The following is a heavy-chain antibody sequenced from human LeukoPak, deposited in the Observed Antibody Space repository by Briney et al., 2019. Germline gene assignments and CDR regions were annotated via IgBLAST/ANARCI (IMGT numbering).Heavy chain of an antibody. V-gene: IGHV3-30*18. Sequence: SLRLSCAASGFTFSSYGMHWVRQAPGKGLEGVAVISYDGSNKYYADSVKGRFTISRDNSKNTLYLQMNSLRAEDTAVYYCAKDHLIAVAGSPGDYWGQGTLVTVSS. CDR2: ISYDGSNK. CDR1: GFTFSSYG. CDR3: AKDHLIAVAGSPGDY. D-gene: IGHD6-19*01. J-gene: IGHJ4*02.